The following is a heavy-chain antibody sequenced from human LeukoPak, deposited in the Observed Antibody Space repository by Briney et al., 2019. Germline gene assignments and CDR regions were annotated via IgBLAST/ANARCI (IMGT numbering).Heavy chain of an antibody. Sequence: SGTLSLTCAVYGGSFSGYYWSWIRQPPGKGLEWIGEINHSGSTNYNPSLKSRVTISVDTSKNQFSLKLSSVTAADTAVYYCVLSGYDFDYFDYWGQGTLVTVSS. J-gene: IGHJ4*02. CDR1: GGSFSGYY. CDR2: INHSGST. CDR3: VLSGYDFDYFDY. V-gene: IGHV4-34*01. D-gene: IGHD5-12*01.